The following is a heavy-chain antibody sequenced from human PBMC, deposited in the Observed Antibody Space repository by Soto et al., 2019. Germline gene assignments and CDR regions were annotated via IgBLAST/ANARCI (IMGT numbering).Heavy chain of an antibody. V-gene: IGHV1-24*01. D-gene: IGHD6-13*01. CDR1: GFIFTNHA. CDR3: ATDRIAAAGPNAFDI. Sequence: ASVKVSCKASGFIFTNHAMQWVRQAPGKGLEWMGGFDPEDGETIYAQKFQGRVTMTEDTSTDTAYMELSSLRSEDTAVYYCATDRIAAAGPNAFDIWGQGTMVTVSS. CDR2: FDPEDGET. J-gene: IGHJ3*02.